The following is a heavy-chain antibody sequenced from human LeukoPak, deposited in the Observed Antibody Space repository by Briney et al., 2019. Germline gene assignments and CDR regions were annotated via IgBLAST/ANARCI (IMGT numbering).Heavy chain of an antibody. CDR1: GFTFSSYA. D-gene: IGHD4/OR15-4a*01. CDR2: ISGSGGST. V-gene: IGHV3-23*01. CDR3: ARANDAFDI. J-gene: IGHJ3*02. Sequence: GGSLRLSCAASGFTFSSYAMSWVRQAPGKGLEWVSAISGSGGSTYYADSVKGRFTISRDNAKNSLYLQMNSLRAEDTAVYYCARANDAFDIWGQGTMVTVSS.